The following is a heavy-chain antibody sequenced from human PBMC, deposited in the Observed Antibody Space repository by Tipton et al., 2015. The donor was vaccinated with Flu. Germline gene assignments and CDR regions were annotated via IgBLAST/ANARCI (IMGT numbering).Heavy chain of an antibody. CDR3: ARDLRGYSGYTGGDAFDM. CDR2: IYHSGST. J-gene: IGHJ3*02. CDR1: GGSISSSSYY. Sequence: LRLSCTVSGGSISSSSYYWGWIRRPPGKGLEWIGSIYHSGSTYYNPSLKSRVTISVDTAKNQFSLELSSVTAADSAVYYCARDLRGYSGYTGGDAFDMWGRGIMVFVSS. D-gene: IGHD5-12*01. V-gene: IGHV4-39*07.